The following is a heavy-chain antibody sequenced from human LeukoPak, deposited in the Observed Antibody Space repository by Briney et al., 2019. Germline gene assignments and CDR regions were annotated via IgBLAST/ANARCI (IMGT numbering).Heavy chain of an antibody. CDR3: ARARGVYYYDSMTPPLNFDL. J-gene: IGHJ2*01. V-gene: IGHV4-4*07. CDR2: IYTSGST. CDR1: GGSISSYY. Sequence: SETLSLTCTVSGGSISSYYWSWIRQPAGKGLEWIGRIYTSGSTNYNPSLKSRVTISVDKSKNQFSLKLSSVTAADTAVYYCARARGVYYYDSMTPPLNFDLWGRGTLVTVSS. D-gene: IGHD3-22*01.